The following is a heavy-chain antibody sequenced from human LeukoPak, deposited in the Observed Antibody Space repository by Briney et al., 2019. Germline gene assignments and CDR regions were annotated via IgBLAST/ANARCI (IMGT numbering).Heavy chain of an antibody. J-gene: IGHJ4*02. V-gene: IGHV3-48*03. D-gene: IGHD4-11*01. CDR2: ISGSGRTM. CDR1: GFTFSSYE. Sequence: PGGSLRLSCAASGFTFSSYEMNWVRQAPGKGLEWVSYISGSGRTMSYADSVKGRFTISRDNAKNSLYLQMNSLRVEDTAFYYCARRGVVGTTEFDYWGQGTLVTVSS. CDR3: ARRGVVGTTEFDY.